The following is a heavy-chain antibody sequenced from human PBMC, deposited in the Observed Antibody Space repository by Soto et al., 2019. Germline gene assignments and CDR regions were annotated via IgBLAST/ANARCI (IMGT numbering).Heavy chain of an antibody. CDR2: IWYDGSNR. CDR1: GFSFSTFG. J-gene: IGHJ6*02. Sequence: LRLSCAASGFSFSTFGMHWVRQAPGKGLEWVAVIWYDGSNRYYADSVKGRFTISRDNSRNTLYLQMSSLRAEDTAVYYCARDQRGYSIYYFGMDVWGQGTTVTVSS. V-gene: IGHV3-33*01. D-gene: IGHD2-15*01. CDR3: ARDQRGYSIYYFGMDV.